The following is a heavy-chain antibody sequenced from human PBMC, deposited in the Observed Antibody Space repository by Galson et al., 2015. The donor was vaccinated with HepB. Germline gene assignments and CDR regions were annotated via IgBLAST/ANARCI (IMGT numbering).Heavy chain of an antibody. CDR3: AKDRGFYDFWSGYYPLYYYYYYMDV. Sequence: SLRLSCAASGFTFSSYAMSWVRQAPGKGLEWVSAISGSGGSTYYADSVKGRFTISRDNSKNTLYLQMNSLRAEDTAVYYCAKDRGFYDFWSGYYPLYYYYYYMDVWGKGTTVTVSS. V-gene: IGHV3-23*01. CDR2: ISGSGGST. D-gene: IGHD3-3*01. J-gene: IGHJ6*03. CDR1: GFTFSSYA.